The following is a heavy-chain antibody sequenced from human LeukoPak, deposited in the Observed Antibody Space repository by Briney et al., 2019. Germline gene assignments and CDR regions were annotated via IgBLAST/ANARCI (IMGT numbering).Heavy chain of an antibody. V-gene: IGHV4-61*02. CDR1: GASISSGEYY. D-gene: IGHD2-15*01. CDR2: IYTSGST. Sequence: PSETLSLTCTVSGASISSGEYYWSWIRQPAGKGLEWIGRIYTSGSTNYNPSLKSRVTISVDTSKNQFSLKLSSVTAADTAVYYCARSVEGYCRGGSCYYYSYYMDVWGKGTTVTVSS. CDR3: ARSVEGYCRGGSCYYYSYYMDV. J-gene: IGHJ6*03.